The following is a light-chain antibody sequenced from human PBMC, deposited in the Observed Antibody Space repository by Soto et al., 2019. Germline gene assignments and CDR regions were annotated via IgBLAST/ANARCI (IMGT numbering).Light chain of an antibody. Sequence: QSVLTQPPSVSGSPGQSVTISCTGTSSDIGEADRVSWYQQSPGTAPKLMIYEVNNRPSGVPDRFSGSKSGNTASLTISGVQHEDEADYYCTATYARCCAILFGGGTKVTVL. CDR3: TATYARCCAIL. V-gene: IGLV2-18*01. CDR2: EVN. CDR1: SSDIGEADR. J-gene: IGLJ2*01.